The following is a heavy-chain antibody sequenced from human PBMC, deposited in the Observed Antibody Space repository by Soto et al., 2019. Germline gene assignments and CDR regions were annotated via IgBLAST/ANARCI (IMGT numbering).Heavy chain of an antibody. CDR2: IIPIFGTA. CDR1: RGTFSSCA. CDR3: ARASETPVTTDATDAFDI. D-gene: IGHD4-17*01. V-gene: IGHV1-69*01. Sequence: QVQLVQSGAEVKKPGSSVKVSCKASRGTFSSCAISWVRQAPGQGLEWMGGIIPIFGTANYAQKFQGRVTITADESTSTAYMELSSLTSEDTAVYYCARASETPVTTDATDAFDIWGPGTMVTVSS. J-gene: IGHJ3*02.